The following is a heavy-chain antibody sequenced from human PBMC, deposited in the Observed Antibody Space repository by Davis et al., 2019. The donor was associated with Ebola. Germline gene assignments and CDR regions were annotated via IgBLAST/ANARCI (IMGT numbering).Heavy chain of an antibody. CDR3: ASGYDSSGYYLKRIDAFDI. Sequence: ASVKVSCKASGGTFSSYTISWVRQAPGQGLEWMGWISAYNGNTNYAQKLQGRVTMTTDTSTSTAYMELRSLRSDDTAVYYCASGYDSSGYYLKRIDAFDIWGQGTMVTVSS. CDR1: GGTFSSYT. D-gene: IGHD3-22*01. J-gene: IGHJ3*02. CDR2: ISAYNGNT. V-gene: IGHV1-18*01.